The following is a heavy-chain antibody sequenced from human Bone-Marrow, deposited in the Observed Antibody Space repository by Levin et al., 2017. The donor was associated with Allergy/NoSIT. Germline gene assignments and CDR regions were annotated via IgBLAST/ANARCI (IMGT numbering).Heavy chain of an antibody. J-gene: IGHJ6*02. D-gene: IGHD3-3*01. CDR2: SDRDDGKT. V-gene: IGHV1-24*01. Sequence: NPGESLKISCKVSAYILTELSINWVRQAPGKGLEWMGGSDRDDGKTIDTQRFQGRVTMTEDPSIDTAYMELSSLTSEDTAVYYCATYRNPIFGVVPTTRNFYSYGMDVWGRGTPVTVS. CDR1: AYILTELS. CDR3: ATYRNPIFGVVPTTRNFYSYGMDV.